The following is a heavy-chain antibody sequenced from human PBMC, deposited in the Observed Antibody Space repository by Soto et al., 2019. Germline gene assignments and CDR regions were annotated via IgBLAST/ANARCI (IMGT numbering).Heavy chain of an antibody. CDR3: ARGGVEGSGSFGPIR. CDR1: GGTFSSYA. V-gene: IGHV1-69*13. Sequence: ASVKVSCKASGGTFSSYAISWVRQAPGQGLEWMGGIIPIFGTANYAQKFQGRATITADESTSTAYMELSSLRSEDTAVYYCARGGVEGSGSFGPIRWGQGTLVTVSS. J-gene: IGHJ4*02. D-gene: IGHD3-10*01. CDR2: IIPIFGTA.